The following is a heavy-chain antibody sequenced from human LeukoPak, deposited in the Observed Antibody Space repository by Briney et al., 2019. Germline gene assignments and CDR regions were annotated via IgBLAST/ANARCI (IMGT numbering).Heavy chain of an antibody. V-gene: IGHV4-59*08. CDR3: ARQSVTTTIDY. CDR1: GGSIRGYY. Sequence: SETLSLTCTVSGGSIRGYYWSWIRQPPGKGLEWIGYIYYSGSTNYNPSLKSRVTISVDTSKNQFSLRLSSVTAADTAVYYCARQSVTTTIDYWGQGTLVTVSS. CDR2: IYYSGST. J-gene: IGHJ4*02. D-gene: IGHD4-17*01.